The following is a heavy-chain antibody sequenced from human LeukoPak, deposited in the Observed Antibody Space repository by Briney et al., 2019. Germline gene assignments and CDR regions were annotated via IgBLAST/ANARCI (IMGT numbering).Heavy chain of an antibody. CDR1: GFTFSSYS. Sequence: PGGSLRLSCAASGFTFSSYSMNWVRQAPGKGLEWVSYISSSSTTYYADSVKGRFTISRDNAKNSLYLQMNSLRAEDTAVYYCARGSSWYDIDYWGQGTLVTVSS. CDR3: ARGSSWYDIDY. V-gene: IGHV3-48*01. J-gene: IGHJ4*02. CDR2: ISSSSTT. D-gene: IGHD6-13*01.